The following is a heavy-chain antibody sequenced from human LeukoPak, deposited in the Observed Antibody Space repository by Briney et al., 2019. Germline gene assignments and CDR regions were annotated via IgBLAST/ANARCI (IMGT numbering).Heavy chain of an antibody. CDR1: GYSFTSYW. J-gene: IGHJ4*02. CDR3: ARQLTYADQRSGWSN. V-gene: IGHV5-51*01. D-gene: IGHD6-19*01. Sequence: GESLEISCKGSGYSFTSYWIGWVRQMPGKGLEWMGIIYPGDSDTRYSPSFQGQVTISADKSISTAYLQWSSLKASDTAMYYCARQLTYADQRSGWSNWGQGTLVTVLS. CDR2: IYPGDSDT.